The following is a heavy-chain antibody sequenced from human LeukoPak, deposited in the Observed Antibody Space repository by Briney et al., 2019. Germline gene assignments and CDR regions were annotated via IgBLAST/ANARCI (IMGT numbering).Heavy chain of an antibody. J-gene: IGHJ4*02. D-gene: IGHD6-13*01. CDR1: GFTFANCA. CDR2: ISGSGGST. V-gene: IGHV3-23*01. CDR3: AIGGGISTPGH. Sequence: GGSLRLSCGVSGFTFANCAMSWVRQAPGKGLEWVSSISGSGGSTYYADFVRGRFSISRDNSKNTLSLQMNSLTAEDTAIYYCAIGGGISTPGHWGQGTLVTVSS.